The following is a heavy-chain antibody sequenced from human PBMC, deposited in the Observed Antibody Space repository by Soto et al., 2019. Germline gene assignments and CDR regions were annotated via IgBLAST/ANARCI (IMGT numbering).Heavy chain of an antibody. J-gene: IGHJ4*02. V-gene: IGHV1-2*04. CDR1: GGTFTGYY. CDR2: INPNSGGT. CDR3: ARDPGQYYYDSSGSQGLDY. Sequence: GASVKVSCKASGGTFTGYYMHWVRQAPGQGLEWMGWINPNSGGTNYAQKFQGWVTMTRDTSISTAYMELSRLRSDDTAVYYCARDPGQYYYDSSGSQGLDYWGQGTLVTVSS. D-gene: IGHD3-22*01.